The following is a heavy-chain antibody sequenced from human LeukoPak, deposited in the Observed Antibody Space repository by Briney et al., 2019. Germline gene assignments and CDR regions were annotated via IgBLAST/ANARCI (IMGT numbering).Heavy chain of an antibody. J-gene: IGHJ6*04. V-gene: IGHV4-39*07. Sequence: SETLSLTCAVSGGSINSSSYYWSWIRQPPGKGLEWIGEINHSGSTNYNPSLKSRVTISVDTSKNQFSLKLSSVTAADTAVYYCATGLWFGKYLDVWGKGTTVTISS. CDR3: ATGLWFGKYLDV. D-gene: IGHD3-10*01. CDR1: GGSINSSSYY. CDR2: INHSGST.